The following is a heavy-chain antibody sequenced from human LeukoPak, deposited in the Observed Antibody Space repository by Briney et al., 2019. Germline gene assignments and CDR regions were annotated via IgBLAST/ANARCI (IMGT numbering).Heavy chain of an antibody. D-gene: IGHD3-22*01. CDR1: EFTFSSYN. CDR3: AKGSGVVVVVMDY. Sequence: PGGSLRLSCAASEFTFSSYNMNWVRQAPGKGLEWVSSISSSSDYIYYADSVKGRFTISRDNAKNSLYLQMNSLRAEDTAVYYCAKGSGVVVVVMDYWGQGTLVTVSS. J-gene: IGHJ4*02. V-gene: IGHV3-21*04. CDR2: ISSSSDYI.